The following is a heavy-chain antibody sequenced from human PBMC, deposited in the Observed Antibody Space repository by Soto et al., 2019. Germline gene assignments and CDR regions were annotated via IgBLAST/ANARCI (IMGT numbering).Heavy chain of an antibody. CDR3: ARVRCSGGSCYWFDP. V-gene: IGHV1-18*01. CDR1: GYTFTSYG. CDR2: ISAYNGNT. Sequence: ASVKVSCKASGYTFTSYGISWVRQAPGQGLEWMGWISAYNGNTNYAQKLQGRVTMTTDTSTSTAYMELRSLRSDDTAVYYCARVRCSGGSCYWFDPWGQGTLVTVSS. J-gene: IGHJ5*02. D-gene: IGHD2-15*01.